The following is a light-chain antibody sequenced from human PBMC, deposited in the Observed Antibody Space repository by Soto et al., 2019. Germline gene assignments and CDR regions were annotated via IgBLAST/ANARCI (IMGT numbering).Light chain of an antibody. CDR2: TNN. V-gene: IGLV1-44*01. CDR3: AAWDASLGAYV. Sequence: QSVLTQPPSASATPGQRVTISCSGSNSNIGTNTVNWYQQLPGTAPRLLIYTNNQRPSGVPQRFSGSKTGTSASLAIGGLQSEDGADYYCAAWDASLGAYVFGTGTKATL. J-gene: IGLJ1*01. CDR1: NSNIGTNT.